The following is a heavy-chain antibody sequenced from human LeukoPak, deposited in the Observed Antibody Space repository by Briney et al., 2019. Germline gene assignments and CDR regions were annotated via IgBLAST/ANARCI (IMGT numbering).Heavy chain of an antibody. V-gene: IGHV4-59*08. CDR1: GGSISTYY. CDR3: ARVEPYSYYLGMDV. J-gene: IGHJ6*02. D-gene: IGHD1-26*01. Sequence: PSETLSLTCTVSGGSISTYYWSWIRQSPGKGLDWIGYIHDTGSTNYNPSLKSRVSISVDRSKSQFSLHLSSVTAADTAVYFCARVEPYSYYLGMDVWGRGTTVTVSS. CDR2: IHDTGST.